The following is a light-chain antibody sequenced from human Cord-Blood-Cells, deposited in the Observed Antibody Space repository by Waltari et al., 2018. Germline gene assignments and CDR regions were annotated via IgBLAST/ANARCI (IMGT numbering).Light chain of an antibody. Sequence: QSALTQPASVSGSPGQSITIYCTGTSSDVGSYNLVSWYQQHPGKAPKLMIYEGSKRPSGFSNRFSGAKSGNTASLTISGLHAEDEADYYCCSYAGSSTFWVFGGGTKLTVL. CDR1: SSDVGSYNL. CDR3: CSYAGSSTFWV. CDR2: EGS. V-gene: IGLV2-23*01. J-gene: IGLJ3*02.